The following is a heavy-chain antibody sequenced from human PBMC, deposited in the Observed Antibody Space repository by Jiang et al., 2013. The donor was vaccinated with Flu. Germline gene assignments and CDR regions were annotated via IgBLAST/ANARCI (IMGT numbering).Heavy chain of an antibody. V-gene: IGHV1-18*04. CDR1: GYSFTSYS. J-gene: IGHJ3*02. Sequence: KKPGASVKVSCKASGYSFTSYSISWVRQAPGQGLEWMGWISANNGDTNYVQKFRGRITMTTDTSTTTGYMELRSLRSDDTAMYYCARDEDLSGSYDAFDIWGQGTMVIVSS. D-gene: IGHD3-10*01. CDR2: ISANNGDT. CDR3: ARDEDLSGSYDAFDI.